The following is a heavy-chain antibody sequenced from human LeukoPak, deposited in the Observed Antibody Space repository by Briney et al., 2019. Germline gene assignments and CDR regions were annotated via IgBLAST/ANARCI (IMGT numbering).Heavy chain of an antibody. CDR1: GFTFSDYD. J-gene: IGHJ4*02. CDR3: GRAFPPLRTSSAGDL. Sequence: GGSLRLSCSASGFTFSDYDMTWFRQAPGKGLEWVSSISGLASHIYYGDSVKGRFSISRDNAKNSLYLQMNSLGAEDTAVYYCGRAFPPLRTSSAGDLWGQGTLVTVSS. V-gene: IGHV3-21*01. D-gene: IGHD3-16*01. CDR2: ISGLASHI.